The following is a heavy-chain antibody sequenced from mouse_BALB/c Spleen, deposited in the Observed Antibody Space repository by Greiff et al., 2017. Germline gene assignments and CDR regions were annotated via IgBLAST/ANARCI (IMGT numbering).Heavy chain of an antibody. CDR2: INPSNGRT. J-gene: IGHJ3*01. CDR1: GYTFTSYW. D-gene: IGHD2-1*01. V-gene: IGHV1S81*02. CDR3: ARGLYGNPFAY. Sequence: QVQLQQPGAELVKPGASVKLSCKASGYTFTSYWMHWVKQRPGQGLEWIREINPSNGRTNYNEKFKSKATLTVDKSSSTAYMQLSSLTSEDSAVYYCARGLYGNPFAYWGQGTLVTVSA.